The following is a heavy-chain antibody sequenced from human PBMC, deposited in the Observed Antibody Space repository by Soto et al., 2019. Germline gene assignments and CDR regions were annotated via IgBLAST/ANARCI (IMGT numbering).Heavy chain of an antibody. CDR2: IYYSGST. CDR3: ARGDYCSRTTCYRSPFDY. V-gene: IGHV4-59*13. CDR1: GGSISYYY. J-gene: IGHJ4*02. Sequence: QVQLQESGPGLVKPSETLSLTCTVSGGSISYYYWSWIRQPPGKGLEWIANIYYSGSTNYNPSLKGRVTMSVDTSKNQFSLKLSSVTAADTAVYYCARGDYCSRTTCYRSPFDYWGQGILATVSS. D-gene: IGHD2-2*01.